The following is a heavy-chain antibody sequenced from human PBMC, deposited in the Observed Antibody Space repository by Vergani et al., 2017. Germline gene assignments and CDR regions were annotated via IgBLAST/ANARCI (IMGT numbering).Heavy chain of an antibody. V-gene: IGHV3-11*05. CDR1: GFTFSDYY. J-gene: IGHJ5*02. D-gene: IGHD4-17*01. CDR3: ARIRAPYVDYGWFDP. CDR2: ISSSSSYT. Sequence: QVQLVESGGGLVKPGGSLRLSCAASGFTFSDYYMSWIRQAPGKGLEWVSYISSSSSYTNYADSVKGRFTISRDNAKNSLYLQMNSLRAEDTAVYYCARIRAPYVDYGWFDPWGQGTLVTVSS.